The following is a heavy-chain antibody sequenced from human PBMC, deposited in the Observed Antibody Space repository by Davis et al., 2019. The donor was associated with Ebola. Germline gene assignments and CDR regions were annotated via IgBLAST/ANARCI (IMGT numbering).Heavy chain of an antibody. V-gene: IGHV3-23*01. Sequence: PGGSLRLSCAASGFTFSSYAMSWVRQAPGKGLEWVSAISGSGGSTYYADSVKGRFTISRDNSKNTLYLQMNNLRAEDTAVYYCAREGPRGHSSGWFPGVYWGQGNLVTVSS. CDR1: GFTFSSYA. CDR3: AREGPRGHSSGWFPGVY. CDR2: ISGSGGST. D-gene: IGHD6-19*01. J-gene: IGHJ4*02.